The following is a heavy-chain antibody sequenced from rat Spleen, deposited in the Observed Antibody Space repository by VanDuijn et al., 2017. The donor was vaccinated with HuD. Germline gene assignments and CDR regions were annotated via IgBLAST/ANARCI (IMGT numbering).Heavy chain of an antibody. CDR3: ARRHYGYTDYFDY. J-gene: IGHJ2*01. CDR1: GFTFEYYY. D-gene: IGHD1-6*01. Sequence: EVQLVESGGGLVQPGRSMRLSCSASGFTFEYYYMAWVRQGPTKGLEWVATISYGDRSGHSSTYYRDSVKGRFTISRDNAKSTLSLQMDSLRSEDTATYYCARRHYGYTDYFDYWGQGVMVTVSS. CDR2: ISYGDRSGHSST. V-gene: IGHV5-25*01.